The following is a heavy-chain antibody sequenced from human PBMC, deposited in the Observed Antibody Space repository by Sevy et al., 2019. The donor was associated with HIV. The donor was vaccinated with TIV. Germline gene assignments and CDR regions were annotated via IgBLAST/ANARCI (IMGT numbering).Heavy chain of an antibody. V-gene: IGHV3-23*01. Sequence: GGSLRLSCAASGFTFSSYAMSWVRQAPGKGLEWVSAISGSGGSTYYADSVKGRFTISRDNSKNTLYLQMNSLRAEDTAVYYCAKDFSSAYCGDDCYSEYFQHWGQRTLVTVSS. J-gene: IGHJ1*01. CDR2: ISGSGGST. CDR3: AKDFSSAYCGDDCYSEYFQH. D-gene: IGHD2-21*02. CDR1: GFTFSSYA.